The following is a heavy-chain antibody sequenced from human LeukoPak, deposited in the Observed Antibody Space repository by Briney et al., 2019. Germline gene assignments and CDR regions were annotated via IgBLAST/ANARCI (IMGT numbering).Heavy chain of an antibody. V-gene: IGHV3-30-3*01. D-gene: IGHD2-2*01. CDR1: GFTFSSYA. CDR2: ISYDGSNK. J-gene: IGHJ5*02. CDR3: ARDEDCSSTSCYSNWFDP. Sequence: PGGSLRLSCAASGFTFSSYAMHWVRQAPGKGLEWVAVISYDGSNKYYADSVKGRFTISRDNSKNTLYLQMNGLRAEDTAVYYCARDEDCSSTSCYSNWFDPWGQGTLVTVSS.